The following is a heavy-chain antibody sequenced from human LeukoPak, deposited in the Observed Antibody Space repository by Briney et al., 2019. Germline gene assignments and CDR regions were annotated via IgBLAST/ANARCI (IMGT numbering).Heavy chain of an antibody. Sequence: SETLSLTCTVSGGSISSSSYYWGWIHQPPGKGLEWIGSIYYSGSTYYNPSLKSRVTISVDTSKNQFSLKLSSVTAADTAVYYCASEDTMVRGKIDYWGQGTLVTVSS. CDR2: IYYSGST. D-gene: IGHD3-10*01. CDR1: GGSISSSSYY. V-gene: IGHV4-39*07. J-gene: IGHJ4*02. CDR3: ASEDTMVRGKIDY.